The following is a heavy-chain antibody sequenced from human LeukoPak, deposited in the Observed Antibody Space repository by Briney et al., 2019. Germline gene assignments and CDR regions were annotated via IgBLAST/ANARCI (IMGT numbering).Heavy chain of an antibody. D-gene: IGHD3-16*01. CDR3: GRDALGGDY. J-gene: IGHJ4*02. CDR1: GFSFSTFG. Sequence: GGSLRLSCAASGFSFSTFGMHWARRAPGKGLEWVAVIWNDGSKKFYAESVKGRFTISRDNSQNTLYLQMNRLRAEDTAVYYCGRDALGGDYWGQGTLVTVSS. CDR2: IWNDGSKK. V-gene: IGHV3-33*08.